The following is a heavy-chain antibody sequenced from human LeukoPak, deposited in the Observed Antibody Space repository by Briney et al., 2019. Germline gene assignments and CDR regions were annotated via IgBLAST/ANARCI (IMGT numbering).Heavy chain of an antibody. V-gene: IGHV3-74*01. Sequence: QPGGSLRLSCAASGLTFSSYWMHWVRQAPGKGLVWVSRINNDESSISYADSVKGRFTISRDNAKNTLYLQMNSLRAEDTAVYYCARVRRGGVMVTLDYWGQGTLVTVSS. J-gene: IGHJ4*02. CDR1: GLTFSSYW. CDR2: INNDESSI. D-gene: IGHD5-18*01. CDR3: ARVRRGGVMVTLDY.